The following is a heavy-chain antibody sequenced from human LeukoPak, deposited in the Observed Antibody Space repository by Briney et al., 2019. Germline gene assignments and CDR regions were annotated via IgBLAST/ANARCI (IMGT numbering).Heavy chain of an antibody. CDR2: INHSGST. D-gene: IGHD6-19*01. CDR3: ARDGIAVAFDY. Sequence: SETLSLTCAVYGGSFSGYYWSWIRQPPGKGLEWIGEINHSGSTNYNPSLKSRVTISVDTSKNQFSLKLRSVTAADTAVYYCARDGIAVAFDYWGQGTLVTVSS. V-gene: IGHV4-34*01. J-gene: IGHJ4*02. CDR1: GGSFSGYY.